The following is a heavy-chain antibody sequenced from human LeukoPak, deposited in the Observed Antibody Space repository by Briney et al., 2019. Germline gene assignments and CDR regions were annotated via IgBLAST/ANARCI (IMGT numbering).Heavy chain of an antibody. V-gene: IGHV3-74*01. J-gene: IGHJ5*02. CDR1: GFTFSNYW. Sequence: SGGSLRLSCAAPGFTFSNYWMHWVRQAPGKGLVWVSQINNDGSTTRYADSVKGRFTISRDNAENTLYLQMNSLRAEDAAVYYCARGYSSSWYSWFDPWGQGTLVTVSS. CDR2: INNDGSTT. D-gene: IGHD6-13*01. CDR3: ARGYSSSWYSWFDP.